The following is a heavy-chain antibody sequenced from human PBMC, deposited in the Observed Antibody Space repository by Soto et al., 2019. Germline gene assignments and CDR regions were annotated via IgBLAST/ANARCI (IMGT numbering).Heavy chain of an antibody. V-gene: IGHV3-23*01. CDR1: GFTFSTYG. CDR3: AKTRRDGRLLHYYYFGMDV. Sequence: EVQLLESGGGLVQPGGSLRLSCAPSGFTFSTYGMSWVRQAPGKGLEWVSGVSGSGGYTQYAASVKGRFTISRDNSKDTLYLQMNSLRVEDTAVYYCAKTRRDGRLLHYYYFGMDVWGQGTTVTVSS. J-gene: IGHJ6*02. CDR2: VSGSGGYT.